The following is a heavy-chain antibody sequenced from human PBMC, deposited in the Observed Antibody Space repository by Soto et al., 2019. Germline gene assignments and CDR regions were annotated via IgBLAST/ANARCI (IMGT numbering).Heavy chain of an antibody. V-gene: IGHV3-30-3*01. D-gene: IGHD6-19*01. J-gene: IGHJ6*02. CDR2: ISYDGSNK. Sequence: QTGGALRLSCAASGFTFSSYAIHWVRQAPGKGLEGVAVISYDGSNKYYADSVKGRFTISRDNSKNTLYLQMNSLRAEDTAVYYCARDRSSSQWLVRAYYYGMDVWGQGTTVTVSS. CDR1: GFTFSSYA. CDR3: ARDRSSSQWLVRAYYYGMDV.